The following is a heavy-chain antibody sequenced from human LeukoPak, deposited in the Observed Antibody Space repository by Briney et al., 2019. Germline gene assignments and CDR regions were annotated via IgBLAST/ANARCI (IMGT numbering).Heavy chain of an antibody. J-gene: IGHJ4*02. V-gene: IGHV3-49*04. CDR1: GFTFGDYA. Sequence: PGRCLRLSCAASGFTFGDYAMSWVRQAPGKGLEGVGFIRSKTYGGAPDYGASVRGRFTIYRDDSKSLAYLQMNSLEIEDTAMYYCARVGIAIIGRAPVDYWGQGTLVTVPS. D-gene: IGHD2-21*01. CDR3: ARVGIAIIGRAPVDY. CDR2: IRSKTYGGAP.